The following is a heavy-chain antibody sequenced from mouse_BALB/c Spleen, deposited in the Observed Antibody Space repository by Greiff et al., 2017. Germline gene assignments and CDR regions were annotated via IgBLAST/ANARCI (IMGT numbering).Heavy chain of an antibody. J-gene: IGHJ3*01. Sequence: QVQLQQSGAELVKPGASVKLSCKASGYTFTEYIIHWVKQRSGQGLEWIGWFYPGSGSIKYNEKFKDKATLTADKSSSTVYMELSRLTSEDSAVYFCARHEDDNYGNYGWFAYWGQGTLVTVSA. V-gene: IGHV1-62-2*01. CDR1: GYTFTEYI. CDR2: FYPGSGSI. CDR3: ARHEDDNYGNYGWFAY. D-gene: IGHD2-1*01.